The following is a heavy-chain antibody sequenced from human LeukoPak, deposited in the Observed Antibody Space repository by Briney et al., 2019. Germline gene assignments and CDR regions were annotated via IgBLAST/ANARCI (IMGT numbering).Heavy chain of an antibody. CDR2: VYTSGST. Sequence: SETLSLTCTVSGGSLSSYYWSWIQQPAGKGLEWIGRVYTSGSTNYNPSLKSRVTMSIDTSKNQFSLEVSSATAADTAVYYCARAPGYCSTTSCEYYYYMDVWGKGTTVTVSS. CDR1: GGSLSSYY. J-gene: IGHJ6*03. D-gene: IGHD2-2*01. CDR3: ARAPGYCSTTSCEYYYYMDV. V-gene: IGHV4-4*07.